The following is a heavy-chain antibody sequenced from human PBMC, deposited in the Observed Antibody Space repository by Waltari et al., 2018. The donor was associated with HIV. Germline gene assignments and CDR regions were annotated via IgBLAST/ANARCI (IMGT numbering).Heavy chain of an antibody. Sequence: EVQLVESGGGPVKPGGSLSLSCRAPGFPLNSYSLNWVRQAPGKGLEWISSISSSGTFTHYADSVKGRFTISRDNANKSVYLQMNSLRAEDTAVYYCARDSRDNSWSLNFFDPWGQGTLVTVSS. CDR2: ISSSGTFT. CDR3: ARDSRDNSWSLNFFDP. D-gene: IGHD6-13*01. CDR1: GFPLNSYS. J-gene: IGHJ5*02. V-gene: IGHV3-21*01.